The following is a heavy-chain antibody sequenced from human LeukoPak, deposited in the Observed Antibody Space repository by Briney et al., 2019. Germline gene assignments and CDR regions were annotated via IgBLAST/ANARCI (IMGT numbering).Heavy chain of an antibody. D-gene: IGHD7-27*01. J-gene: IGHJ6*04. CDR1: GFTFSSYE. V-gene: IGHV3-48*03. CDR2: ISSSGSTI. Sequence: PGGSLRLSCAASGFTFSSYEMNWVRQAPGKGLEWVSYISSSGSTIYYADSVKGRFTISRDNAKNSLYLQMNSLRAEDTAVYYCARATGDYCYGMDVWGKGTTVTVSS. CDR3: ARATGDYCYGMDV.